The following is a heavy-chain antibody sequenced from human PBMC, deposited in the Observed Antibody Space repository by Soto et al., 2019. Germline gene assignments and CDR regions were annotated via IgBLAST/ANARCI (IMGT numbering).Heavy chain of an antibody. CDR2: IKVDGTDK. CDR1: GYTFSSYA. J-gene: IGHJ3*02. V-gene: IGHV3-7*01. D-gene: IGHD3-10*01. Sequence: GGSLRLSCAASGYTFSSYAISWVRQAPGKGLEWVANIKVDGTDKYYVGSVKGRFTISRDNAKNSLYLQMNSLRAEDTAVYYCARQRSGAFDIRGQGTMVTVSS. CDR3: ARQRSGAFDI.